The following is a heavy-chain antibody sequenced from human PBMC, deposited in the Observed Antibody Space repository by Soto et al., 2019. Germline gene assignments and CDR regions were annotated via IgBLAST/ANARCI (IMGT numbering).Heavy chain of an antibody. J-gene: IGHJ4*02. CDR3: ARDPPETPSDY. Sequence: ASVKVSCKASGYTFTDYGITWVRQAPGQGLEWMGWISTKNGDTNLAQRFRGRVTRTTDTSTTTAYMDLRSLTPDDTAVYYCARDPPETPSDYWGQGTLVTVSS. CDR2: ISTKNGDT. CDR1: GYTFTDYG. V-gene: IGHV1-18*01.